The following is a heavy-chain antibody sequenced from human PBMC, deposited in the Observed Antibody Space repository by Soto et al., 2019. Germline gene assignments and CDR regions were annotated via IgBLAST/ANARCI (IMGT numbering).Heavy chain of an antibody. D-gene: IGHD2-8*01. Sequence: PGESLKISCQGSGYTFTGYWIGWVRQMSGEGLEWMGIIYPGDSDTRYSPSFRGQVTISADKSLSTAYLQWRSLKASDTALYFCARGINGISHPYQFDLWGQGTLVTVSS. CDR1: GYTFTGYW. V-gene: IGHV5-51*01. J-gene: IGHJ4*02. CDR2: IYPGDSDT. CDR3: ARGINGISHPYQFDL.